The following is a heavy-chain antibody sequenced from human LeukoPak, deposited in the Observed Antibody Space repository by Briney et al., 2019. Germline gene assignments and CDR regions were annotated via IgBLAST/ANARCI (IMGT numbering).Heavy chain of an antibody. V-gene: IGHV3-21*01. D-gene: IGHD3-10*01. CDR3: ARDSEYGSGSYLPDY. CDR1: RFTFSSYS. J-gene: IGHJ4*02. Sequence: GSLRLSCAASRFTFSSYSMNWVRQAPGKGLEWVSSISSSSSYIYYADSVKGRFTISRDNAKNSLYLQMNSLRAEDTAVYYCARDSEYGSGSYLPDYWGQGTLVTVSS. CDR2: ISSSSSYI.